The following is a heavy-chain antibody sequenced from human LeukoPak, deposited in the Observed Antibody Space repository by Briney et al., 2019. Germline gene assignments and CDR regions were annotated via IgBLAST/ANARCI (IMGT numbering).Heavy chain of an antibody. CDR3: VAEEYGTGSYYKSAF. J-gene: IGHJ4*02. V-gene: IGHV4-39*01. D-gene: IGHD3-10*01. CDR2: LHYTRSYSGTT. CDR1: SGSIGSDALY. Sequence: SETLSLTCTVSSGSIGSDALYWGWIPQSPGKGLQLIGRLHYTRSYSGTTYYNPSLESRVTVSTDRSKTLCSLKLTSVLAADTAVYYCVAEEYGTGSYYKSAFWGKGALVTVSS.